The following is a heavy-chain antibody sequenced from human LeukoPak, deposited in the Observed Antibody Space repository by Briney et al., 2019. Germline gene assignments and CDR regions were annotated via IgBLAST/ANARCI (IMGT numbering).Heavy chain of an antibody. CDR3: VGDFWSGYYRDY. CDR2: IIPIFGTA. D-gene: IGHD3-3*01. J-gene: IGHJ4*02. Sequence: ASVKVSCKASGGTFSSYAISWVRQAPGHGLEWMGRIIPIFGTANYAQKFQGRVTITADKSTSTAYMELSSLRSEDTAVYYCVGDFWSGYYRDYWGQGTLVTVSS. V-gene: IGHV1-69*06. CDR1: GGTFSSYA.